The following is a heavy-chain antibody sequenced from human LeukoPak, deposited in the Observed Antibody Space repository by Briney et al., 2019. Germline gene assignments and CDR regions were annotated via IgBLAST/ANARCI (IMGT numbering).Heavy chain of an antibody. CDR2: INPNSGGT. V-gene: IGHV1-2*02. CDR1: GYIFTTYR. Sequence: ASVKVSCKASGYIFTTYRTHWVRLAPGQGLEWMGGINPNSGGTDYAQKFQGRVTMTRDTSIFTSYMELTGLTSDDTGVYYCARGLAIGTYGLGYWGQGTFVTVSS. J-gene: IGHJ4*02. D-gene: IGHD1-26*01. CDR3: ARGLAIGTYGLGY.